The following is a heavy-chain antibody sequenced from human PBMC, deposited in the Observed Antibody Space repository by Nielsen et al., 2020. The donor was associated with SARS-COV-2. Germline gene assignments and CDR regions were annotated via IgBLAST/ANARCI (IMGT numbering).Heavy chain of an antibody. CDR2: VSRDGSDT. CDR3: AKSIYDSSGYYSLYDAFDI. V-gene: IGHV3-30*18. J-gene: IGHJ3*02. D-gene: IGHD3-22*01. CDR1: GFTFANYG. Sequence: GGSLRLSCAASGFTFANYGIHWVRQVAGRGLEWVAIVSRDGSDTFYVDSVKGRFTISRDNSKNTVYLQMNSLRAEDTAVYYCAKSIYDSSGYYSLYDAFDIWGQGTMVTVSS.